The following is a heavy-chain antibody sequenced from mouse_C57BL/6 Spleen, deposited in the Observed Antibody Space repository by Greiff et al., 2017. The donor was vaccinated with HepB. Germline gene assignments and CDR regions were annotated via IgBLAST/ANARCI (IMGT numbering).Heavy chain of an antibody. D-gene: IGHD2-3*01. V-gene: IGHV1-50*01. CDR2: IDPSDSYT. Sequence: VQGVESGAELVKPGASVKLSCKASGYTFTSYWMQWVKQRPGQGLEWIGEIDPSDSYTNYNQKFKGKATLTVDTSSSTAYMQLSSLTSEDAAVYYCARDDGYYEWFAYWGQGTLVTVSA. CDR3: ARDDGYYEWFAY. CDR1: GYTFTSYW. J-gene: IGHJ3*01.